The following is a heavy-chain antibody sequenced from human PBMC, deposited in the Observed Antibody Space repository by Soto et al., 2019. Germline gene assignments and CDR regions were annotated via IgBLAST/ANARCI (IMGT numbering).Heavy chain of an antibody. J-gene: IGHJ5*02. CDR2: IYYSGST. Sequence: SETLSLTCTVSGGSVSSGSYYWSWIRQPPGKGLEWIGYIYYSGSTNYNTSLKSRVTISVDTSKNQFSLKLSSVTAADTAVYYCARALYSYGPKFDPWGQGTLVTVSS. CDR1: GGSVSSGSYY. CDR3: ARALYSYGPKFDP. V-gene: IGHV4-61*01. D-gene: IGHD5-18*01.